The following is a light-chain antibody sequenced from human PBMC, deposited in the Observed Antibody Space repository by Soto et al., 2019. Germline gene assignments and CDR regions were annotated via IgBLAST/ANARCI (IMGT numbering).Light chain of an antibody. CDR2: DAS. CDR3: QHRGT. J-gene: IGKJ5*01. CDR1: QSVSSY. Sequence: EIVLTQSPATLSLSPGERATLSCRASQSVSSYLGWYQQKPGQAPRLLISDASDRATGIPARFSGSGSGTYFTLTISSLEPEDCAVYHCQHRGTFGQGTRLEIK. V-gene: IGKV3-11*01.